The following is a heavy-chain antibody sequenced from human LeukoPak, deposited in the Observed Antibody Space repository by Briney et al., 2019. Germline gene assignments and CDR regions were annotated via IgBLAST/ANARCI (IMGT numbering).Heavy chain of an antibody. CDR2: INHSGST. D-gene: IGHD1-26*01. CDR3: ARGSRHGGSYGY. CDR1: GGSFSGYY. V-gene: IGHV4-34*01. J-gene: IGHJ4*02. Sequence: SETLSLTCAVYGGSFSGYYWSWIRQPPGKGLEWIGEINHSGSTNYNPSLKSRVTISVDTSKNQFSLKLSSVTAADTAVYYCARGSRHGGSYGYWGQGNLVTVSS.